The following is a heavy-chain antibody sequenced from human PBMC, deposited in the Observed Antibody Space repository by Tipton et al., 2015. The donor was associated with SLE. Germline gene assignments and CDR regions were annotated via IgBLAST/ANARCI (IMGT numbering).Heavy chain of an antibody. J-gene: IGHJ2*01. Sequence: LRLSCTVSGGSMSIYYWSWIRLPPGKGLEWIGYIYYSGGTSYNPSLNSRVTISVDTSRNQFSLKLTSVTAADSAVYYCARYSLTNWHLDLWGRGTLVTVSS. CDR1: GGSMSIYY. D-gene: IGHD2-15*01. CDR2: IYYSGGT. V-gene: IGHV4-59*01. CDR3: ARYSLTNWHLDL.